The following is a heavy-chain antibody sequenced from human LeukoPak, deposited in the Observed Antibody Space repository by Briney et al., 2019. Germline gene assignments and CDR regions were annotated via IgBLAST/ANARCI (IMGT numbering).Heavy chain of an antibody. Sequence: GGSLRLSCAHSGFTFSNYWTQWVRQAPGKGLVWVSRTNSDGSSTTYTDSVKGRFTLSRDNGESKLYLQMKRMRVEDTAVYYCARGFLARPGFCDYWGEGTLVTVSS. D-gene: IGHD3-3*01. CDR3: ARGFLARPGFCDY. CDR2: TNSDGSST. J-gene: IGHJ4*02. CDR1: GFTFSNYW. V-gene: IGHV3-74*01.